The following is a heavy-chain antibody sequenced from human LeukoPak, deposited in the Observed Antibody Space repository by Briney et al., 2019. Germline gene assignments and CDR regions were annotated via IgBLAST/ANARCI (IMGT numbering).Heavy chain of an antibody. V-gene: IGHV3-30-3*01. CDR3: ARGGIGDSSGYLAY. J-gene: IGHJ4*02. Sequence: PGGSPRLSCAASGFTFSSYAMHWVRQAPGKGLEWVAVIPYDGSNKYYADSVKGRFTISRDNSKNTLYLQMNSLRAEDTAVYYCARGGIGDSSGYLAYWGQGTLVTVSS. D-gene: IGHD3-22*01. CDR1: GFTFSSYA. CDR2: IPYDGSNK.